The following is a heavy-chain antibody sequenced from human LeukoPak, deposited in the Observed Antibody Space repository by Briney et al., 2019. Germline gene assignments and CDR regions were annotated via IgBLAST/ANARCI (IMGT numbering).Heavy chain of an antibody. Sequence: GGSLRLSCAASGFTVSSNYMSWVRQAPGKGLEWVSVIYSGGSTCYADSVKGRFTISRDNSKNTLYLQMNSLRAEDTAVYYCARDLPSYDYVWGSYRHDAFDIWGQGTMVTVSS. D-gene: IGHD3-16*02. CDR2: IYSGGST. CDR3: ARDLPSYDYVWGSYRHDAFDI. J-gene: IGHJ3*02. CDR1: GFTVSSNY. V-gene: IGHV3-53*01.